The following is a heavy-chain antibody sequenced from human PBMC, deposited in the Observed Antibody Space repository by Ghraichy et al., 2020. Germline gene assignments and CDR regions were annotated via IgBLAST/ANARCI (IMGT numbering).Heavy chain of an antibody. J-gene: IGHJ6*02. CDR1: GDSVSSNSAA. V-gene: IGHV6-1*01. CDR3: ASETYNVLRFLEWAYYGMDV. D-gene: IGHD3-3*01. CDR2: TYYRSKWYN. Sequence: SQTLSLTCAISGDSVSSNSAAWNWIRQSPSRGLEWLGRTYYRSKWYNDYAVSVKSRITINPDTSKNQFSLQLNSVTPEDTAVYYCASETYNVLRFLEWAYYGMDVWGQGTTVTVSS.